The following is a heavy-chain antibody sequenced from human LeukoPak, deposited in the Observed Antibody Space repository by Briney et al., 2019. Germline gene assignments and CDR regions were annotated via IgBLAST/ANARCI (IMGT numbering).Heavy chain of an antibody. Sequence: GESLKISCKGSGYSFTSYWIGWVRQMPGKGLEWMGIIYPGDSDTRYSPSFQGQVTISADKSISTAYLQWSSLKASDTAMYYCARHWMEGYSYGATFFDYWGQGTLVTVSS. V-gene: IGHV5-51*01. CDR3: ARHWMEGYSYGATFFDY. CDR1: GYSFTSYW. J-gene: IGHJ4*02. CDR2: IYPGDSDT. D-gene: IGHD5-18*01.